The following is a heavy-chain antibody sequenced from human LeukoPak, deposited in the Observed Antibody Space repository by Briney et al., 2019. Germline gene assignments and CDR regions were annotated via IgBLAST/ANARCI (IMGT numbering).Heavy chain of an antibody. CDR1: GFAFSNYA. J-gene: IGHJ4*02. Sequence: AGGSLRLSCAASGFAFSNYAMNWVRQAPGKGLEWVSATGFRSGTQYADSVKGRFTISRDNSKNTLYLQMNSLRAEDTALYYCAKCSSYYDSSGYYLYYFDNWGQGTLVTVSS. D-gene: IGHD3-22*01. CDR2: TGFRSGT. CDR3: AKCSSYYDSSGYYLYYFDN. V-gene: IGHV3-23*01.